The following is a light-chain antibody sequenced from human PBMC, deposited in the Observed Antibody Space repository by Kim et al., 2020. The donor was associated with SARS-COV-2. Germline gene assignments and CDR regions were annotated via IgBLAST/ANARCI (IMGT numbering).Light chain of an antibody. CDR3: AAWDDSLTGWV. CDR2: NNN. J-gene: IGLJ3*02. Sequence: ELTQPPSASGTPGQRVTISCSGSSSNIGSHTVNWYQQLPGTAPKLLIYNNNQRPSGVPDRFSGSKSGTSAFLAISGLQSEDEADYSCAAWDDSLTGWVFGGGTQLTVL. V-gene: IGLV1-44*01. CDR1: SSNIGSHT.